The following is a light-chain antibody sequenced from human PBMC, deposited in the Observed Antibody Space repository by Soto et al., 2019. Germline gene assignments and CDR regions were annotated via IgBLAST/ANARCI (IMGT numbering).Light chain of an antibody. V-gene: IGKV1-9*01. CDR3: QQRNSYPRA. CDR1: QGINIF. CDR2: AAS. J-gene: IGKJ2*01. Sequence: DIQLTQSPSFLSATLGDRVTITCRASQGINIFLAWFQQKPGKAPNLLISAASTLQSGVPSRFSGSGSETEFTLTITSLQPEDSATYYCQQRNSYPRAFGQGTKV.